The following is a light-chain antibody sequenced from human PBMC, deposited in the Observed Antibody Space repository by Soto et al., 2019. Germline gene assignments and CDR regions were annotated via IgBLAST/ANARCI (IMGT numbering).Light chain of an antibody. J-gene: IGKJ1*01. CDR2: GAS. V-gene: IGKV3-20*01. Sequence: EMVLTQSPGTLSLSPGERATLSCRASQSVTSNYLAWYQQKPGQAPSLLIYGASARAAGIPDRFSGSGTGTDFALTISGLEPEDFADYFCQQYDSSPWTFGQETKV. CDR3: QQYDSSPWT. CDR1: QSVTSNY.